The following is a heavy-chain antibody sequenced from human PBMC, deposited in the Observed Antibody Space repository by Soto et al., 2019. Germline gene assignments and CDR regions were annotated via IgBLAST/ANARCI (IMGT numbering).Heavy chain of an antibody. D-gene: IGHD2-15*01. CDR1: GYDFSNYC. Sequence: ASVKVSCKASGYDFSNYCMHWVRQAPGQRLEWMGWINVANGDTKYSQKFQGRVTITRDTSASTAYLDLSSLNSEDTAVYYCARDREAAYLFDYWGQGTLVTVSS. CDR3: ARDREAAYLFDY. CDR2: INVANGDT. V-gene: IGHV1-3*01. J-gene: IGHJ4*02.